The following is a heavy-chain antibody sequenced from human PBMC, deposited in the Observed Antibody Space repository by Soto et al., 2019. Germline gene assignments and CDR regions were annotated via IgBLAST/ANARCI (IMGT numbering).Heavy chain of an antibody. D-gene: IGHD3-16*01. J-gene: IGHJ4*02. CDR1: SGSIVKYC. V-gene: IGHV4-59*08. CDR2: ICDSXST. CDR3: ARQGEKVYFGF. Sequence: PXXTLSLPCTVSSGSIVKYCWSWIRPTPGKEREWIGXICDSXSTNYTQSLTXXVTMSVDTXKNQLSLNLNSMNDTDKDIYYCARQGEKVYFGFWGQAALVT.